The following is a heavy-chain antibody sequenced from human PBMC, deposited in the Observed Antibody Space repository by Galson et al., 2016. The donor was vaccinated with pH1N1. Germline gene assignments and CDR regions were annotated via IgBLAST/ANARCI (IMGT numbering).Heavy chain of an antibody. Sequence: QSGAEVKKPGDSLKVSCQGSGYSFATYWVGWVRQMPGKGLEWVGIIYPSDSDTRYKPSFRGRVTISVDKSINTAYLQWIGLNDSDAAMYYGARHDGDFGGSLYFDYWGQGALITVSS. CDR3: ARHDGDFGGSLYFDY. CDR2: IYPSDSDT. J-gene: IGHJ4*02. CDR1: GYSFATYW. D-gene: IGHD4-17*01. V-gene: IGHV5-51*01.